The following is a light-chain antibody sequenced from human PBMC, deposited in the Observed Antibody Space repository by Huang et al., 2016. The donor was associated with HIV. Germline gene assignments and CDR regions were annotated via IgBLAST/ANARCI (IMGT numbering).Light chain of an antibody. CDR1: QSISSY. V-gene: IGKV1-39*01. J-gene: IGKJ2*01. CDR3: QQTYIIPIT. CDR2: AAS. Sequence: DIQMTQSPFSLSASVGDRVTITCRASQSISSYLNWYQQKPGKAPKILFYAASTLQSGIPSRFICSRAGTYSTLTITSLQPEDFATYYWQQTYIIPITFGQGTKLEIK.